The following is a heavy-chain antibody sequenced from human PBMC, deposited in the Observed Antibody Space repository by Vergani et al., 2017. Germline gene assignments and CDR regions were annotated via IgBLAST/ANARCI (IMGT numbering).Heavy chain of an antibody. CDR3: ARDGIAAAGTGYYGMDV. Sequence: EVQLVESGGGLVKPGGSLRLSCAASGFTFSSYSMNWVRQAPGKGLEWVSSISSSSSYIYYADSVKGRFTISRDNAKNSLYLQMNSLRAEDTAVYYCARDGIAAAGTGYYGMDVWGQGTTVTVSS. CDR1: GFTFSSYS. V-gene: IGHV3-21*01. J-gene: IGHJ6*02. D-gene: IGHD6-13*01. CDR2: ISSSSSYI.